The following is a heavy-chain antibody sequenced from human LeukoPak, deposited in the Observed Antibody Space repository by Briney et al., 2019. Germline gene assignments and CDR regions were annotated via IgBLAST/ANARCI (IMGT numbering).Heavy chain of an antibody. J-gene: IGHJ4*02. CDR1: EFTFSSYG. V-gene: IGHV3-30*18. CDR2: ISYDGSNK. D-gene: IGHD1-26*01. Sequence: PGGSLRLSCAASEFTFSSYGMHGVRQAPGKGLEWVAVISYDGSNKYYADSVKGRFTISRDNSKNTLYLQMNSPRAEDTAVYYCAKDPWEYHYFDYWGQGNLVTVSS. CDR3: AKDPWEYHYFDY.